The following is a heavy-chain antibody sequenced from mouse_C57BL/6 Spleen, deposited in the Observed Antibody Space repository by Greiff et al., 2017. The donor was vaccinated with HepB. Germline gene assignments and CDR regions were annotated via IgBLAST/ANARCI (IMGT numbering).Heavy chain of an antibody. V-gene: IGHV1-80*01. CDR2: IYPGDGDT. CDR3: ARWPYYGSSYDYAMDY. CDR1: GYAFSSYW. Sequence: VQLQESGAELVKPGASVKISCKASGYAFSSYWMNWVKQRPGKGLEWIGQIYPGDGDTNYNGKFKGKATLTADKSSSTAYMQLSSLTSEDSAVYFCARWPYYGSSYDYAMDYWGQGTSVTVSS. D-gene: IGHD1-1*01. J-gene: IGHJ4*01.